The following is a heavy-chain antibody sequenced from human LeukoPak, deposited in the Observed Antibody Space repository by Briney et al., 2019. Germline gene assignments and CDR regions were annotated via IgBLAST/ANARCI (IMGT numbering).Heavy chain of an antibody. D-gene: IGHD3-9*01. CDR3: ARDGVYYDILN. V-gene: IGHV3-48*03. J-gene: IGHJ4*02. CDR1: GFTFSSYE. Sequence: PGGSLRLSCAASGFTFSSYEMNWVRQAPGKGLEWVSYISSSGSTIYYADSVKGRFTISRDNAKNSLYLQMNSLRTEDTAVYYCARDGVYYDILNWGQGTLVTVSS. CDR2: ISSSGSTI.